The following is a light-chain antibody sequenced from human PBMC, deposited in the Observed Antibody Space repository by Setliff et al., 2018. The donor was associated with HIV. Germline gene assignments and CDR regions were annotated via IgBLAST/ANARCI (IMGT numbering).Light chain of an antibody. CDR1: SSDVGDYDY. CDR2: EVS. V-gene: IGLV2-14*01. J-gene: IGLJ2*01. Sequence: QSALTQPASVSGSPGQSITISCTGFSSDVGDYDYVSWYQQHPGKVPKLLIYEVSNRSSGVSNRFSGSKSGNTASLTISGLQPEDEADYYCSSYRIRSTLYVVFGGGTKVTVL. CDR3: SSYRIRSTLYVV.